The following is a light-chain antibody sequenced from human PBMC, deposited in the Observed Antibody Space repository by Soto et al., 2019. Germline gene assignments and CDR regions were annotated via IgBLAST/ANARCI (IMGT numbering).Light chain of an antibody. CDR2: EVS. Sequence: QSALTHPPSASGSPGQSVTISCTGTSSDVGKYDYVSWFQHHPGKAPKLIIYEVSKRPSGVPDRFSGSKPGSTASLTVSGLQTEDEADYYSNSYVAGRNGFGNATKVTV. V-gene: IGLV2-8*01. J-gene: IGLJ1*01. CDR3: NSYVAGRNG. CDR1: SSDVGKYDY.